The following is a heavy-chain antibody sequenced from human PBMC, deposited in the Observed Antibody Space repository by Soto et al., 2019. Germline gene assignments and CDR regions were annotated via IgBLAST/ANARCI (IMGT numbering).Heavy chain of an antibody. CDR1: GGSISSGGYY. J-gene: IGHJ4*02. V-gene: IGHV4-31*03. Sequence: SETLSLTCTVSGGSISSGGYYWSGIRQHPGKGLEWIGYIYYSGSTYYNPSLKSRVTISVDTSKNQFSLKLSSVTAADTAVYYCARGSGDYDLDYWGQGTLVTVSS. CDR2: IYYSGST. D-gene: IGHD4-17*01. CDR3: ARGSGDYDLDY.